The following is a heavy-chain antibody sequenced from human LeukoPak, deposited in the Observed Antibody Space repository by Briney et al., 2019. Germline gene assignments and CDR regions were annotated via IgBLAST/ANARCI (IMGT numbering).Heavy chain of an antibody. V-gene: IGHV3-66*01. CDR2: IYSGGST. CDR1: GFTFSSYG. J-gene: IGHJ4*02. CDR3: ARDRQYYFDY. Sequence: GGSLRLSCAASGFTFSSYGMHWVRQAPGKGLEWVSVIYSGGSTYYADSVKGRFTISRDNSKNTLYLQMNSLRAEDTAVYYCARDRQYYFDYWGQGTLVTVSS.